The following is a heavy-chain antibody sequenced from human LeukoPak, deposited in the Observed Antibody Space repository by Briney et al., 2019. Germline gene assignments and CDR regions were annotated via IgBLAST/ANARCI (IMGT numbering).Heavy chain of an antibody. CDR2: INHSGST. V-gene: IGHV4-34*01. CDR3: ARGDSIAARSLRP. Sequence: SETLSLTCAVCGGSFSGYYWSWIRQPPGKGLEGIGEINHSGSTNYNPSLKRLVTISLHTSKLHYSLKLSSVTAADTAVYYCARGDSIAARSLRPWGQGTLVTVSS. J-gene: IGHJ5*02. D-gene: IGHD6-6*01. CDR1: GGSFSGYY.